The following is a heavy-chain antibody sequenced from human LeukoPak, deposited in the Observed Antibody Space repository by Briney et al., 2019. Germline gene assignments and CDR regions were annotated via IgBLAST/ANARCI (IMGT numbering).Heavy chain of an antibody. CDR3: ARAYYYDSSFMDY. CDR1: GGSFSGYY. V-gene: IGHV4-34*01. D-gene: IGHD3-22*01. Sequence: SETLSLTCAVYGGSFSGYYWSWIRQPPGKGLEWIGEINHSGSTNYNPSLKSRVTISVDRSKNQFSLKLSSVTAADTAVYYCARAYYYDSSFMDYWGQGTLVTVSS. J-gene: IGHJ4*02. CDR2: INHSGST.